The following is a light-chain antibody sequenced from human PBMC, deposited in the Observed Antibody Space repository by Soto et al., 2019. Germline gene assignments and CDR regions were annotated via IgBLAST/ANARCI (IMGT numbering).Light chain of an antibody. J-gene: IGKJ4*01. V-gene: IGKV1-33*01. Sequence: DIQMTQSPSSLSASVGDRVTITCQASQDISNYLNWYQQKPGKAPKLLIYDASNLETGVPSRFSGSGSGTDFTFTISSLQPDDFALFFCQHYYKWPLSFGGGTKVDIK. CDR2: DAS. CDR3: QHYYKWPLS. CDR1: QDISNY.